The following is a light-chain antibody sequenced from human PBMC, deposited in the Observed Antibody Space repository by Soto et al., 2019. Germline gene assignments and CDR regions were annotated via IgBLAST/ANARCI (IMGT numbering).Light chain of an antibody. CDR1: QSISSW. Sequence: DIQITQSPSTLSSSVGDRVIITCRASQSISSWLAWYQQKTGKAPKILIYDASSLESGVPSRFRGSGSGTDFTLTISRLQPDDFATYYCQHYNSYSEAFGQGTKVDIK. V-gene: IGKV1-5*01. CDR2: DAS. CDR3: QHYNSYSEA. J-gene: IGKJ1*01.